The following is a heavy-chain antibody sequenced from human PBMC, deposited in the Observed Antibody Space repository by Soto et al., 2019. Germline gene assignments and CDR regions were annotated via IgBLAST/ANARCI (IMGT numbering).Heavy chain of an antibody. V-gene: IGHV1-69*02. J-gene: IGHJ6*03. D-gene: IGHD2-15*01. CDR3: ASPAASSDYYYYMDV. CDR1: GGTFSSYT. CDR2: IIPILGIA. Sequence: QVQLVQSGAEVKKPGSSVKVSCKASGGTFSSYTISWVRQAPGQGLGWMGRIIPILGIANYAQKFQGRVTITADKSTSTAYMELSSLRSEDTAVYYCASPAASSDYYYYMDVWGKGTTVTVSS.